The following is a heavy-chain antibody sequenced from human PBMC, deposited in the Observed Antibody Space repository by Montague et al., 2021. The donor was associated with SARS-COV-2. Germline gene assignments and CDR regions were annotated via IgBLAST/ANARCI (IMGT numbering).Heavy chain of an antibody. CDR1: GGSVRSAIYY. V-gene: IGHV4-39*01. Sequence: SETLSLTCTVSGGSVRSAIYYWGWIRQPLEKGLEWIGRVYYTGRTSYNSSLMGRVTISVDTSQNQFSLKLNSVTAADTAVYFCARHKRVVEREPLGGMDVWGQGTTVIVSS. D-gene: IGHD1-26*01. CDR2: VYYTGRT. CDR3: ARHKRVVEREPLGGMDV. J-gene: IGHJ6*02.